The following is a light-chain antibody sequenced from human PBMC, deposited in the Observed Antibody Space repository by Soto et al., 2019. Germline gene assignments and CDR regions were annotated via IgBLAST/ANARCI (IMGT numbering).Light chain of an antibody. Sequence: EIVLTQSPATLSLSPGERATLSRRASQSVSSYLAWHQQKPGQAPRLPIYDASNRATGIPARFSGSGSGTDFTLTISSLEPEDFAVYYCQQRSSWPITFGQGTRLEIK. J-gene: IGKJ5*01. CDR3: QQRSSWPIT. CDR1: QSVSSY. CDR2: DAS. V-gene: IGKV3-11*01.